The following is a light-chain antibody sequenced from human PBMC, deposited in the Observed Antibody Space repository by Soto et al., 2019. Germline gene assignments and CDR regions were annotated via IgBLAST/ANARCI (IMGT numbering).Light chain of an antibody. CDR2: EVS. CDR3: SSYSSSTPPYV. V-gene: IGLV2-14*01. Sequence: QSGLTQPASVSVSPGQSITISCTGTSSDVGSYNHVSWYQQHPGKGPKLMMYEVSKRPSGVSNRFSGSKSRNPASLTISAIPAEDEDDYYCSSYSSSTPPYVLGTGTRSPS. CDR1: SSDVGSYNH. J-gene: IGLJ1*01.